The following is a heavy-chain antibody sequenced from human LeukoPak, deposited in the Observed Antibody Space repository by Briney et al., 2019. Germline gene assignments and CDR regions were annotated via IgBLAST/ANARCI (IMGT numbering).Heavy chain of an antibody. J-gene: IGHJ5*02. Sequence: SETLSLTCTVSGGSISSSSYCWGWIRQPPGTGLEWIGSIYYSGSTYYNPSLKSRVTISVDTSKNQFSLKLSSVTAADTAVYYCARLANTAYYDFWSGYFPNWFDPWGQGTLVTVSS. V-gene: IGHV4-39*01. CDR1: GGSISSSSYC. CDR3: ARLANTAYYDFWSGYFPNWFDP. D-gene: IGHD3-3*01. CDR2: IYYSGST.